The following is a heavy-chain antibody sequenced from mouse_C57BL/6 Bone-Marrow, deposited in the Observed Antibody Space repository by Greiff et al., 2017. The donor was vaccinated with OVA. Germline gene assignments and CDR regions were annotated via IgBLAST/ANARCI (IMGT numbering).Heavy chain of an antibody. D-gene: IGHD1-1*01. CDR2: ISYSGST. Sequence: DVKLQESGPGMVKPSQSLSLTCTVTGYSITSGYDWHWIRHFPGNKLEWMGYISYSGSTNYNPSLKSRISITHDTSKNHFFLKLNSVTTEDTATYYCARGGSSYDWFAYWGQGTLVTVSA. J-gene: IGHJ3*01. V-gene: IGHV3-1*01. CDR3: ARGGSSYDWFAY. CDR1: GYSITSGYD.